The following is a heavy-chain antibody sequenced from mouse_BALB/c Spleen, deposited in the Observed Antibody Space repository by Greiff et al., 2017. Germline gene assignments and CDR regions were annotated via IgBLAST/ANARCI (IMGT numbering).Heavy chain of an antibody. CDR1: GFTFSSYT. CDR2: ISNGGGST. J-gene: IGHJ2*01. V-gene: IGHV5-12-2*01. Sequence: EVKVEESGGGLVQPGGSLKLSCAASGFTFSSYTMSWVRQTPEKRLEWVAYISNGGGSTYYPDTVKGRFTISRDNAKNTLYLQMSSLKSEDTAMYYCARRVSYYFDYWGQGTTLTVSS. CDR3: ARRVSYYFDY.